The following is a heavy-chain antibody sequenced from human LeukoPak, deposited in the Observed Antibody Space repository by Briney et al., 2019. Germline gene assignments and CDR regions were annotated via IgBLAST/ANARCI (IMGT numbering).Heavy chain of an antibody. V-gene: IGHV3-66*01. CDR2: LYSGGGT. CDR3: APYYDSSGYPPGGLDF. J-gene: IGHJ4*02. CDR1: GFTVSSNY. D-gene: IGHD3-22*01. Sequence: GGSLRLSCAASGFTVSSNYMTWVRQAPGKGLEWVSLLYSGGGTDYADSVKGRFTTSRDNSKNTLYLQMNSPRAEDTAVYYCAPYYDSSGYPPGGLDFWGQGTQVTVSP.